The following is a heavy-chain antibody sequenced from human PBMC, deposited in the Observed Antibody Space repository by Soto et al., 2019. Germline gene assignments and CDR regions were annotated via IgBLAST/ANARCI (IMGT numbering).Heavy chain of an antibody. CDR1: GDSINFYH. Sequence: SETLSLTCTVSGDSINFYHWTWIRQPPGKGLEWTGYIYYTGSTNYNPSLKSRVSISVDTSKNQFSLKLSSVTAADTAVYYCARVARTGQYYFDFWGQGALVTVSS. D-gene: IGHD1-1*01. CDR2: IYYTGST. V-gene: IGHV4-59*01. J-gene: IGHJ4*02. CDR3: ARVARTGQYYFDF.